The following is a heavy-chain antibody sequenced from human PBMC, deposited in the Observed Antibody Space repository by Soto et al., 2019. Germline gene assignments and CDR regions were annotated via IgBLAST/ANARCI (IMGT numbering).Heavy chain of an antibody. V-gene: IGHV1-3*05. J-gene: IGHJ4*02. CDR1: GYTFTSYA. D-gene: IGHD3-10*01. CDR3: ARGVPIFMDY. CDR2: INAGNGNT. Sequence: QVQLVQSGAEEKKPGASVKVSGRASGYTFTSYAIHWVRQAHGQRLEWMGWINAGNGNTKYSQKFQGRVTITRDTSASTAYMELSSLRSEDTAVYYWARGVPIFMDYWGQGTLVTVSS.